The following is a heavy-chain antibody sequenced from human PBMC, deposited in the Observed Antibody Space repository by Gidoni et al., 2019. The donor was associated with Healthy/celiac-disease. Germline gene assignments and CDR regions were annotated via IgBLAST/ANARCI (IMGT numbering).Heavy chain of an antibody. J-gene: IGHJ4*02. CDR1: GFPFSSYA. D-gene: IGHD6-19*01. CDR2: ISGSGGST. CDR3: ATTVAGKRFIDY. V-gene: IGHV3-23*01. Sequence: EVQLLASGGGLVQPGGALTPSCAASGFPFSSYAMSWVRQAAGKGLEWVSAISGSGGSTYYADSVKGRFTIARDNTKNTLYLQMNSLRAEDTAVYYCATTVAGKRFIDYWGQGTLVTVSS.